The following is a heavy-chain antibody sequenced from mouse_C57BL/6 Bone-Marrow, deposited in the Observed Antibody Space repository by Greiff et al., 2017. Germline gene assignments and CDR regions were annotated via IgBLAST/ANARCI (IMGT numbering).Heavy chain of an antibody. Sequence: EVQLVESGGGLVQPKGSLKLSCAVSGFSFNTYAMNWVRQAPGTGLEWVARIRSKSNNYATYYADSVKDRFTISRDDSESMLYLQMNNLKTEDTAMYYCVSHIYYDYLNWYFDVWGTGTTVTVSS. CDR3: VSHIYYDYLNWYFDV. V-gene: IGHV10-1*01. D-gene: IGHD2-4*01. CDR2: IRSKSNNYAT. CDR1: GFSFNTYA. J-gene: IGHJ1*03.